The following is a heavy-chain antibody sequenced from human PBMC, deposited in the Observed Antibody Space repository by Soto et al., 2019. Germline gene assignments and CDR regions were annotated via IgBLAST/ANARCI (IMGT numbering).Heavy chain of an antibody. V-gene: IGHV5-51*01. CDR3: ATTFDYNGYFDP. Sequence: PGESLKISCKTSGYSLTTYWFAWVRQMPGKGLEWMGIIYLSDSDTIYSPSAQGYFTISADKSIKTAYLQWSSLKASDTAIYYCATTFDYNGYFDPWGQGTQVTVSS. CDR2: IYLSDSDT. CDR1: GYSLTTYW. D-gene: IGHD4-4*01. J-gene: IGHJ5*02.